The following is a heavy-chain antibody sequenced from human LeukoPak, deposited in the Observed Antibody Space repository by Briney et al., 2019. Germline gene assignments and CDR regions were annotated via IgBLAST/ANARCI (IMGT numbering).Heavy chain of an antibody. CDR3: ATVLQGYQLLGDY. Sequence: ASVKVSCKASGYTFTNYGVSWVRQAPGQGLEWMGGFDPEDGETIYAQKFQGRVTMTEDTSTDTAYMELSSLRSEDTAVYYCATVLQGYQLLGDYWGQGTLVTVSS. J-gene: IGHJ4*02. CDR2: FDPEDGET. CDR1: GYTFTNYG. D-gene: IGHD2-2*01. V-gene: IGHV1-24*01.